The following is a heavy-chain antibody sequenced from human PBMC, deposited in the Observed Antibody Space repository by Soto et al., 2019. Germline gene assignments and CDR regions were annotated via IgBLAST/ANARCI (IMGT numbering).Heavy chain of an antibody. CDR1: GGTFSSYA. Sequence: SVKVSCTASGGTFSSYAISWVRQAPGQGLEWMGGIIPIFGTANYAQKFQGRVTITADESTSTAYMELSSLRSEDTAVYYCARDRSVDTAMAGMDVWGQGTTVTVSS. CDR3: ARDRSVDTAMAGMDV. CDR2: IIPIFGTA. J-gene: IGHJ6*02. V-gene: IGHV1-69*13. D-gene: IGHD5-18*01.